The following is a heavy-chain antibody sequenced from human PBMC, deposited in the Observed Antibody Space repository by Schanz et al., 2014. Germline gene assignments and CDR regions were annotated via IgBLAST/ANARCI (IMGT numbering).Heavy chain of an antibody. CDR2: VSRDGSET. V-gene: IGHV3-74*02. CDR3: XXXRQQLVGRIGYYYGMDV. D-gene: IGHD6-13*01. CDR1: GFTFNTSW. J-gene: IGHJ6*02. Sequence: VQLVESGGGVVQPGRSLRLSCAASGFTFNTSWFHWVRQPPGKGLLWVSRVSRDGSETTYVDSVRGRFTISRDTAKNTVXXXMNSLRAEATAVXXXXXXRQQLVGRIGYYYGMDVWGQGTTVTVSS.